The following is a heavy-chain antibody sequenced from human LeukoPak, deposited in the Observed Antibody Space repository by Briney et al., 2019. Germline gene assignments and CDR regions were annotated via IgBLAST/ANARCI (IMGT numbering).Heavy chain of an antibody. CDR3: ARDRLTTVTTFHFDC. Sequence: GGSLRHSCGASGLPFCSYVVPWVPQAPGRGLEWVAVKWSDSTNKYQADPVRGRFTISRDNSKNPLHLQMSSLRAEDTAMYYCARDRLTTVTTFHFDCWGQGTQGTVSS. CDR1: GLPFCSYV. CDR2: KWSDSTNK. V-gene: IGHV3-33*01. D-gene: IGHD4-17*01. J-gene: IGHJ4*02.